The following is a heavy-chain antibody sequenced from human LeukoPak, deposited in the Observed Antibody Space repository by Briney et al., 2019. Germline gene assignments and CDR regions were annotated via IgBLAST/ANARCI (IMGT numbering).Heavy chain of an antibody. V-gene: IGHV4-59*01. D-gene: IGHD3-9*01. CDR3: ARGAGSYYDILTGYHSYYYYYMDV. CDR2: IYYSGSN. Sequence: SETLSLTCTVSGGSISSYYWSWIRQPPGKGIEWIGYIYYSGSNNYNPSLKRRVTISVETYKNQFSLKLSSVTAADTAVYYCARGAGSYYDILTGYHSYYYYYMDVWGKGTTVTVSS. J-gene: IGHJ6*03. CDR1: GGSISSYY.